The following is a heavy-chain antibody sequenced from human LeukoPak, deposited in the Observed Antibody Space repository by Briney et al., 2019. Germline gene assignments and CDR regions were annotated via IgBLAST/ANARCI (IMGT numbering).Heavy chain of an antibody. CDR2: INPNSGGT. V-gene: IGHV1-2*02. CDR3: ARDGGVVVPAAPNY. CDR1: GYTFTGYY. Sequence: GASVKVSCMSSGYTFTGYYMHWVRQAPGQGLEGMGWINPNSGGTNYAPKFQGRVTMTRDTSISTAYMELSRLRSDDTAVYYCARDGGVVVPAAPNYWGQGTLVTVSS. D-gene: IGHD2-2*01. J-gene: IGHJ4*02.